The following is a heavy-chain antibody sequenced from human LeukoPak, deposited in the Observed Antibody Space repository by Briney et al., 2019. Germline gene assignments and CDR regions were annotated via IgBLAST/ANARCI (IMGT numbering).Heavy chain of an antibody. CDR1: GFTFGSYS. V-gene: IGHV3-48*04. D-gene: IGHD2-2*01. Sequence: GGSLRLSCAASGFTFGSYSMNWVRQAPGKGLEWVSYISSSSSTIYYADSAKGRFTTSRDNAKNSLYLQMNSLRAEDTAVYYCARGQLRAFDIWGQGTMVTVSS. CDR2: ISSSSSTI. J-gene: IGHJ3*02. CDR3: ARGQLRAFDI.